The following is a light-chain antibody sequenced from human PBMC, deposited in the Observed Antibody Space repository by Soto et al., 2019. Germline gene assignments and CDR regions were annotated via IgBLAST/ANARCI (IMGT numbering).Light chain of an antibody. V-gene: IGLV2-14*01. Sequence: QSVLTQPASVSGSPGQSITISCTGTSSDVGGYNYVSWYQQHPGKDPKLMIYDVSNRPSGVSNRFSGSKSGNTASLTISGLQAEDEADYYCNSYTSSSTVVFGGGTKVTVL. CDR2: DVS. CDR3: NSYTSSSTVV. J-gene: IGLJ2*01. CDR1: SSDVGGYNY.